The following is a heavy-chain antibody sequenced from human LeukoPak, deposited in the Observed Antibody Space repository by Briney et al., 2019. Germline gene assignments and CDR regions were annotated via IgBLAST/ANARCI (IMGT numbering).Heavy chain of an antibody. V-gene: IGHV5-51*01. CDR3: ATTLLTTGFIYSLDS. CDR1: GYNFTKYW. Sequence: PGESLKISCKGSGYNFTKYWIAWVRQMPGRGLEWMGIIYPGDSETRYSPSFQGQVTISADKSISTAYLQWNSLKASDTAMYYCATTLLTTGFIYSLDSWGQGTLVTVSS. CDR2: IYPGDSET. J-gene: IGHJ5*01. D-gene: IGHD3-9*01.